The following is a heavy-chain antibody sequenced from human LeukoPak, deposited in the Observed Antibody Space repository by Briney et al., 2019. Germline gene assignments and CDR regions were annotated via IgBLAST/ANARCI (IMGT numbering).Heavy chain of an antibody. V-gene: IGHV3-48*03. CDR3: AELSINKIGGV. CDR2: ISSSGSTI. J-gene: IGHJ6*04. Sequence: QSGGSLTLSCAASGFTLDDYGMSWVRQATGKGLEWVSYISSSGSTIYYADSVKGRFTISRDNAKNSLYLQMNSLRAEDTAVYYCAELSINKIGGVWGKGTTVTISS. D-gene: IGHD3-10*02. CDR1: GFTLDDYG.